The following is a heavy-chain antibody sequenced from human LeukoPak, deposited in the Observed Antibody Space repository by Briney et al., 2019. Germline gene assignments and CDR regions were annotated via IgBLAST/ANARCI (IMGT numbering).Heavy chain of an antibody. D-gene: IGHD1-26*01. CDR1: GFTFSSYW. CDR2: INSDGSST. CDR3: ARRLEYSGSKGVFDY. Sequence: GGSLRLSCAASGFTFSSYWMHWVRQPPGKGLVWVSRINSDGSSTTYADSVKGRFTISRDNSKNTLDLQMNSLRAEDTAVYYCARRLEYSGSKGVFDYWGQGTLVTVSS. V-gene: IGHV3-74*01. J-gene: IGHJ4*02.